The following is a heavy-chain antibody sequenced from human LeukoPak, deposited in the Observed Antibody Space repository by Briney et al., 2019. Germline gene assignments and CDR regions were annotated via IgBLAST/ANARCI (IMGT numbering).Heavy chain of an antibody. V-gene: IGHV3-15*01. J-gene: IGHJ4*02. Sequence: GGSLRLSCAASGFTFSNAWMSWVRQALGKGLEWVGRIKSKTDGGTTDYAAPVKGRFTISRDDSKNTLYLRMNSLKTEDTAVYYCTTDRGSLGGSSYFDYWGQGTLVTVSS. D-gene: IGHD1-26*01. CDR1: GFTFSNAW. CDR2: IKSKTDGGTT. CDR3: TTDRGSLGGSSYFDY.